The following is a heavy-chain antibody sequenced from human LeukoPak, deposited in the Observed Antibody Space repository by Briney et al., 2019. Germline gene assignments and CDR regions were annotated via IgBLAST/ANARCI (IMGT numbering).Heavy chain of an antibody. J-gene: IGHJ5*02. V-gene: IGHV4-4*07. D-gene: IGHD6-13*01. Sequence: SETLSLTCTLSGGSISSYYWSWIRQPAGKGLEWIGRIYTSGSTNYNPSLKSRVTMSVDTSKNQFSLKLSSVTAADTAVYYCARDVSFEQLGNWFDPWGQGTLVTVSS. CDR1: GGSISSYY. CDR3: ARDVSFEQLGNWFDP. CDR2: IYTSGST.